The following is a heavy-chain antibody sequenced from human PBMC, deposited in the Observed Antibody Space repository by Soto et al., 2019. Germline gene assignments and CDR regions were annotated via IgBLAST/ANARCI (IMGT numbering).Heavy chain of an antibody. CDR3: ARSSQDYDFWSGPLRS. Sequence: QVQLVESGGGVVQPGRSLRLSCAASGFTFSSYGMHWVRQAPGKGLEWVAVIWYDGSNKYYADSVKGRFTISRDNSKNTLYLQMNSLRAEDTAVYYCARSSQDYDFWSGPLRSWGQGTLVTVSS. CDR2: IWYDGSNK. V-gene: IGHV3-33*01. J-gene: IGHJ4*02. D-gene: IGHD3-3*01. CDR1: GFTFSSYG.